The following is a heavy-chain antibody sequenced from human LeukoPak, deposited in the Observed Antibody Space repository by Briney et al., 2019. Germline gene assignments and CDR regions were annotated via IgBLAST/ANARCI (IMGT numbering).Heavy chain of an antibody. V-gene: IGHV4-59*08. J-gene: IGHJ4*02. D-gene: IGHD1-1*01. Sequence: SETLSLTCTVSGGSTSSYYWSWIRQPPGKGLVWIGYIYYSGSTNYNPSLESRAAISIDTSKNQFSLKLSSVTAADTAVYYCARLSPSGGTTGIIDYWGQGTLVTVSS. CDR3: ARLSPSGGTTGIIDY. CDR1: GGSTSSYY. CDR2: IYYSGST.